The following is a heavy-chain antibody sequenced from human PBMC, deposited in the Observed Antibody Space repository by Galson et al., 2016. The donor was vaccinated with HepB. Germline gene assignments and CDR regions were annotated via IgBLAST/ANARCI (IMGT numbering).Heavy chain of an antibody. D-gene: IGHD3-9*01. Sequence: SLRLSCAASGFTFSSYAMSWVRQAPGKGLEWVSSSGSGGPTYYADSVKGRFTISTNNSKNTLFLQMHNPRADDTAVYYCAKSVLEYDILTGYYRRGADYWGQGTLVTVSS. CDR2: SGSGGPT. V-gene: IGHV3-23*01. J-gene: IGHJ4*02. CDR1: GFTFSSYA. CDR3: AKSVLEYDILTGYYRRGADY.